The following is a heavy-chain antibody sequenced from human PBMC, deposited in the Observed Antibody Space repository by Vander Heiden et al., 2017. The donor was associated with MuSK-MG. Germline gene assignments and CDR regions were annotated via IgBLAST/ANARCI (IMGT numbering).Heavy chain of an antibody. CDR3: AREAPMVRGEDWFDP. Sequence: QVQLQESGPGLVKPSQTLSLTCPFPGGPISSGGYYWSWIRQHPGKGLEWIGYIYYSGSTYYNPSLKSRVTISVDTSKNQFSLKLSSVTAADTAVYYCAREAPMVRGEDWFDPWGQGTLVTVSS. CDR1: GGPISSGGYY. V-gene: IGHV4-31*03. J-gene: IGHJ5*02. D-gene: IGHD3-10*01. CDR2: IYYSGST.